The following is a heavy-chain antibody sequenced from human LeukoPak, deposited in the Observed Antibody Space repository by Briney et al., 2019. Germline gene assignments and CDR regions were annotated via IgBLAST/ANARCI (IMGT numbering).Heavy chain of an antibody. V-gene: IGHV3-23*01. D-gene: IGHD5/OR15-5a*01. J-gene: IGHJ6*03. CDR2: ISGSGGST. Sequence: PGGSLRLSCAASGFTFSSYAMSWVRQAPGKGLEWVSAISGSGGSTYYADSVKGRFTISRDNAKNSLYLQMNSLRAEDTAVYYCARGVYPYYYYMDVWGKGTTVTVSS. CDR3: ARGVYPYYYYMDV. CDR1: GFTFSSYA.